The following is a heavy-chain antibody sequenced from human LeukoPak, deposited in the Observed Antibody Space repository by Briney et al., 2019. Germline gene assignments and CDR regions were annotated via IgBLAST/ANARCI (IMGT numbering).Heavy chain of an antibody. J-gene: IGHJ4*02. D-gene: IGHD3-22*01. CDR2: IWYDGSNK. CDR1: GFTFSSYG. V-gene: IGHV3-33*06. Sequence: PGRSLRLSCAASGFTFSSYGMHWVRQAPGKGLEWLAVIWYDGSNKYYADSVKGRFTISRDNSKNTLYLQMNSLRAEDTAVYYCAKDWYYYDSSGYHFDYWGQGTLVTVSS. CDR3: AKDWYYYDSSGYHFDY.